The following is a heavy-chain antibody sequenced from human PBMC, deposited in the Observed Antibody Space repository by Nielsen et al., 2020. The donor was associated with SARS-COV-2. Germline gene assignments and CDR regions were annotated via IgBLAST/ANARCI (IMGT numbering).Heavy chain of an antibody. J-gene: IGHJ4*02. CDR1: GFTFSSFW. CDR3: AREVESGWPWNYFDN. D-gene: IGHD6-19*01. V-gene: IGHV3-74*01. CDR2: ITGDGSST. Sequence: GESLKISCAASGFTFSSFWMHWVRQVPGKGLVWVSRITGDGSSTDYADSVKGRFTISRDNAKTSLYLQMHSLRAEDTALYYCAREVESGWPWNYFDNWGQGTLVTVSS.